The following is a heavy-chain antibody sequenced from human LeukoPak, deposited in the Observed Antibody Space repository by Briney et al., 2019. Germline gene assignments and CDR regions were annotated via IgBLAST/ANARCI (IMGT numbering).Heavy chain of an antibody. Sequence: PGGSLRLSCAASGFTFSSYAMSWVRQAPGKGLEWVSAISGSGGSTYYADSVKGRFTISRDNSKNTPYLQMNSLRAEDTAVYYGAKALHPSSFLDDSSQFDYWGQGTLVTVSS. V-gene: IGHV3-23*01. CDR2: ISGSGGST. J-gene: IGHJ4*02. CDR1: GFTFSSYA. CDR3: AKALHPSSFLDDSSQFDY. D-gene: IGHD3-22*01.